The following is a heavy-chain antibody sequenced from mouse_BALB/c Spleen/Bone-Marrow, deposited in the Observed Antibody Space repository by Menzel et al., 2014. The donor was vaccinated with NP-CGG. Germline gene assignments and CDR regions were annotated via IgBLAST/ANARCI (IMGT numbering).Heavy chain of an antibody. J-gene: IGHJ3*01. CDR1: GFTFSSYG. CDR2: INVNGDTT. CDR3: ARGYDYSSWFAY. D-gene: IGHD2-4*01. Sequence: EVKLQEPGGGLVQPGGSLKLSCAASGFTFSSYGMSWVRQTPDKRLEMIATINVNGDTTYHPDSVKGRFTISRDNVKNTLYLQMSSLKSEDTAMYYCARGYDYSSWFAYWGQGTLVTVSA. V-gene: IGHV5-6-3*01.